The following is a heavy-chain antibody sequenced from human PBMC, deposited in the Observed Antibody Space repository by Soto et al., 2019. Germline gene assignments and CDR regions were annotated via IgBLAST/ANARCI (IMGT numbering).Heavy chain of an antibody. CDR2: IYYSGST. V-gene: IGHV4-31*03. CDR1: VGSISRGHYY. D-gene: IGHD6-6*01. J-gene: IGHJ3*02. Sequence: QVQLQESGPGLVKPSQTLSLTCTVSVGSISRGHYYWSWIRQHPGKGLEWIGYIYYSGSTYYNPSLRSRVTISVDTSKNQFSLKLSSVTAADTAVYYCARVQRSSFDFDIWGQGTMVTVSS. CDR3: ARVQRSSFDFDI.